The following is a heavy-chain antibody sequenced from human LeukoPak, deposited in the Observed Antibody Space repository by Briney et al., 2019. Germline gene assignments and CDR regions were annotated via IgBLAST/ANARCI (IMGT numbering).Heavy chain of an antibody. V-gene: IGHV3-7*01. CDR3: ARDSRESHYYDFWSGYYKGYFYY. CDR2: IKKEGSEK. CDR1: GFPFSSYW. J-gene: IGHJ4*02. D-gene: IGHD3-3*01. Sequence: GALRLSCAASGFPFSSYWMSWVPQAPGKGLGGVANIKKEGSEKYYVDSVKGRFTISRDNAKNSLYLQMNSLRAEDTAVYYCARDSRESHYYDFWSGYYKGYFYYWGQGTLVTVSS.